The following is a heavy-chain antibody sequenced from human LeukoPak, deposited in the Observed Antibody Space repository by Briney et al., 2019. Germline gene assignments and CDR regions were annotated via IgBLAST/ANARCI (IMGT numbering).Heavy chain of an antibody. J-gene: IGHJ4*02. CDR2: ISVYNGNT. CDR1: GYSFTTYG. V-gene: IGHV1-18*01. Sequence: ASVKVSCKASGYSFTTYGISWLRQAPGHGLEWIAWISVYNGNTNYADKVRGRVLVTTDISATTAYLELKSLRYDDTGVYYCAKMDSDSSGFFSNWGQGTPVTVSS. D-gene: IGHD3-22*01. CDR3: AKMDSDSSGFFSN.